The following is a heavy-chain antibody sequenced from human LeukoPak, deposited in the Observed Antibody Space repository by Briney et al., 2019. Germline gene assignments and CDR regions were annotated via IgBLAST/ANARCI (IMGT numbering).Heavy chain of an antibody. D-gene: IGHD3-9*01. Sequence: GGSLRLSCAASGFTFSSSWMSWVRQAPGKGLEWVANIKEDGSEEYYADSVKGRLTISRDNAKNFLYLQMNSLRAEDTAVYYCARTYYDILTGYNPYFDYWGQGILVTVSS. V-gene: IGHV3-7*01. CDR1: GFTFSSSW. CDR3: ARTYYDILTGYNPYFDY. J-gene: IGHJ4*02. CDR2: IKEDGSEE.